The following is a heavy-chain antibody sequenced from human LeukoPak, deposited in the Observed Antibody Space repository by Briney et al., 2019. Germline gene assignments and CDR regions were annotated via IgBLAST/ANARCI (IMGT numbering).Heavy chain of an antibody. V-gene: IGHV1-46*01. Sequence: ASVTVSLKSSVYIFTTYYIHWVRQPPGRGLDWMGISNLSDDSERYAQNFQGRLSITTDTSTSTVYMELTSLRSEDTAVFYCTRDREGGASSFFDSWGEGTLVTVSS. CDR2: SNLSDDSE. CDR1: VYIFTTYY. CDR3: TRDREGGASSFFDS. J-gene: IGHJ4*02. D-gene: IGHD2-2*01.